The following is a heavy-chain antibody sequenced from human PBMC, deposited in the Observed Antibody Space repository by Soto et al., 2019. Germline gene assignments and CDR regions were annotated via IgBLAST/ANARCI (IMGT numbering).Heavy chain of an antibody. CDR1: GYTFTHYY. D-gene: IGHD2-8*01. CDR3: ARPPFPGCINAICFPLDF. CDR2: INPSGGST. V-gene: IGHV1-46*01. J-gene: IGHJ4*02. Sequence: QVQLVQSGAEVKNPGASVKVSCKASGYTFTHYYIHWVRQAPGQGLEWMGMINPSGGSTSYAQKFQRRLTMPTDTTTNTVYMESSSLRSEDTAVYYCARPPFPGCINAICFPLDFWGQGALVTVSS.